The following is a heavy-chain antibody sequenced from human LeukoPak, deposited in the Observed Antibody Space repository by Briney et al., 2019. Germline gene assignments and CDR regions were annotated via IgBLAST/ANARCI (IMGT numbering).Heavy chain of an antibody. CDR1: GSTFTGHY. Sequence: ASVKVSCKASGSTFTGHYMHWVRQAPGQGLEWMGRINPNSGGTNYAQKFQGRVTMTRDTSISTAYMELSRLRSDDTAVYYCARDSGERGSGSYLIAYWGQGTLVTVSS. D-gene: IGHD3-10*01. CDR3: ARDSGERGSGSYLIAY. J-gene: IGHJ4*02. V-gene: IGHV1-2*06. CDR2: INPNSGGT.